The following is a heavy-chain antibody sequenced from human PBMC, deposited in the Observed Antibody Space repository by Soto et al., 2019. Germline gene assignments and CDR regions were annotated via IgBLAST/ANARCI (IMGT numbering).Heavy chain of an antibody. J-gene: IGHJ6*02. Sequence: ASVKVSCKASGYTLTSYYMHWVRQAPGQGLEWMGIINPSGGSTSYAQKFQGRVTMTRDTSTSTVYMELSSLRSEDTAVYYCARGGATVTSYYYYYYGMDVWGQGTTVTVSS. CDR1: GYTLTSYY. CDR3: ARGGATVTSYYYYYYGMDV. D-gene: IGHD4-17*01. V-gene: IGHV1-46*01. CDR2: INPSGGST.